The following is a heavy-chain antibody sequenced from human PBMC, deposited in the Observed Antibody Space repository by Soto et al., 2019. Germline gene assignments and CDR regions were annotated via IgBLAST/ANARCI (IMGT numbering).Heavy chain of an antibody. CDR1: GGSISSYY. J-gene: IGHJ4*02. Sequence: SETLSLTCTVSGGSISSYYWSWIRQPPGKGLEWIGYIYYGGSTNYNPSLKSRVTISVDTSKNQFSLKLSSVTAADTAVYYCARDGGGGGYSYGYGFDYWGQGTLVTVSS. V-gene: IGHV4-59*01. D-gene: IGHD5-18*01. CDR3: ARDGGGGGYSYGYGFDY. CDR2: IYYGGST.